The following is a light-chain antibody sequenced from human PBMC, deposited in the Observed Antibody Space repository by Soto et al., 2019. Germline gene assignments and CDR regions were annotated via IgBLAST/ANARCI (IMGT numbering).Light chain of an antibody. CDR1: QYIGDF. CDR3: QESFFTLGM. J-gene: IGKJ1*01. Sequence: DIQMTQSPSSLSASVGDRVTITCRASQYIGDFLNWYQQTPGKAPKLLIFGASNLHIGVPSRFSGSGSGTEFTLTINNXQREDFATYYCQESFFTLGMFGRGTKVDIK. V-gene: IGKV1-39*01. CDR2: GAS.